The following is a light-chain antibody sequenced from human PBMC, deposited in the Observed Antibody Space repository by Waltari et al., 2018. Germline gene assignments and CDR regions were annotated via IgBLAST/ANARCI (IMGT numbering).Light chain of an antibody. CDR2: DAS. CDR3: QQRSNWPPIFT. CDR1: QSVGSS. V-gene: IGKV3-11*01. Sequence: EIVLTQSPATLSLSPGDRATLSCRASQSVGSSLAWYQQKPGQTPRLLIYDASKRATGTPARFSVSGSGTDFSLSISSLEPEDFEFYYCQQRSNWPPIFTFGPGTKVDIK. J-gene: IGKJ3*01.